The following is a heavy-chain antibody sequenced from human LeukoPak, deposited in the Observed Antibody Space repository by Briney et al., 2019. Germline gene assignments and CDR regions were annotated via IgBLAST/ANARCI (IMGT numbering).Heavy chain of an antibody. Sequence: GESLRISCKGSGYSFTTYWISWVRQMPGKGLEWMGRIDPSDSYTNYSPSFQGHVTISADKSFSTAYLQWTSLKASDTAMYYCARHAKAYGSSCDYWGQGTLVGVSS. J-gene: IGHJ4*02. V-gene: IGHV5-10-1*01. D-gene: IGHD6-13*01. CDR1: GYSFTTYW. CDR2: IDPSDSYT. CDR3: ARHAKAYGSSCDY.